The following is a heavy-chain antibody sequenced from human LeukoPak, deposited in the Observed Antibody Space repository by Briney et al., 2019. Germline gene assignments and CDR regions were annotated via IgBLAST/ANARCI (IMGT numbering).Heavy chain of an antibody. V-gene: IGHV4-61*05. D-gene: IGHD5-24*01. J-gene: IGHJ4*02. CDR3: ARARGMATILPFDY. CDR1: GDSISTSTYF. Sequence: SETLSLTCTVSGDSISTSTYFWGWIRQPPGKGLEWIGYIYYSGSTNYNPSLKSRVTISVDTSKNQFSLKLSSVTAADTAVYYCARARGMATILPFDYWGQGTLVTVSS. CDR2: IYYSGST.